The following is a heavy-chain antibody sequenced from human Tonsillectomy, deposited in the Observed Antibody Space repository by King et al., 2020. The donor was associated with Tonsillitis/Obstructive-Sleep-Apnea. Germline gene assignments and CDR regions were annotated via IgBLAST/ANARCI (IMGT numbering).Heavy chain of an antibody. CDR2: ISYDGSKT. D-gene: IGHD4-17*01. CDR3: ARALYGDYPWNAFDI. V-gene: IGHV3-30*04. CDR1: GFAFSSYT. J-gene: IGHJ3*02. Sequence: VQLVESGGGVVQPGRSLRLSCAASGFAFSSYTMHWVRQAPGKGLEWVAVISYDGSKTYFADSVKGRFTIARDNSKNTMDLHRNTLRPDDTTVYYCARALYGDYPWNAFDIWGQGTMVTVSS.